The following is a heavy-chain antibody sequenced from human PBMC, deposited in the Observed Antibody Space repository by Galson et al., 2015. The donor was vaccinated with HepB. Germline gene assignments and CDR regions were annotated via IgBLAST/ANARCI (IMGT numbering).Heavy chain of an antibody. CDR2: IRSKTYGGTT. D-gene: IGHD2-8*01. J-gene: IGHJ4*02. V-gene: IGHV3-49*03. CDR3: CRDLLPLIRGVVHS. CDR1: GFIFGDYT. Sequence: SLRLSCAGSGFIFGDYTVTWFRQAPGTGLECVGFIRSKTYGGTTEYAASVKGRFAISRDDSNSIAYLVMNSLKAEDTAIYYCCRDLLPLIRGVVHSWGQGALVTVSS.